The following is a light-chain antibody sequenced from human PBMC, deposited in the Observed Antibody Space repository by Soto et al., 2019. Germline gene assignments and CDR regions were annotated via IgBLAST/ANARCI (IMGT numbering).Light chain of an antibody. V-gene: IGKV1-5*03. Sequence: DIPMTQSPSTLSASVGDRVTITCRASQSISNWLAWYHRKPGKAPKLLIYKASSLESGVPSRFSGSGSGTEFTLTISSLQPDDFATYYCQQYKSYFTFGPGTKVDIK. CDR1: QSISNW. CDR3: QQYKSYFT. CDR2: KAS. J-gene: IGKJ3*01.